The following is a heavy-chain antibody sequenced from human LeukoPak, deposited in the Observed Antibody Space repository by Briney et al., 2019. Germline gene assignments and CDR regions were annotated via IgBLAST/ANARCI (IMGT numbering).Heavy chain of an antibody. CDR3: ARENRYSSSWYPHYYYYMDV. V-gene: IGHV4-59*01. J-gene: IGHJ6*03. D-gene: IGHD6-13*01. CDR1: GGSISSYY. Sequence: SETLSLTCAVSGGSISSYYWSWFRQPPGKGLEWIGYIYYSGSTNYNPSLKSRVTISVDTSKNQFSLKLSSVTAADTAVYYCARENRYSSSWYPHYYYYMDVWGKGTTVTVSS. CDR2: IYYSGST.